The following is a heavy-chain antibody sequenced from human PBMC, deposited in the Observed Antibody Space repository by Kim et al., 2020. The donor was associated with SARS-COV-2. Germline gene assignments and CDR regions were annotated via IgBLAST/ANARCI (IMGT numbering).Heavy chain of an antibody. D-gene: IGHD4-17*01. CDR3: AAPLGYPYGWP. V-gene: IGHV3-21*01. Sequence: GGSLRLSCAVSGFTFSSYSMNWVRQAPGKGLEWVSSISSSSRYIYYADSVKGRFTISRDKAKNSLYLQMNSLRAEDTAVYYCAAPLGYPYGWPWGQGTRVTVSS. J-gene: IGHJ4*02. CDR2: ISSSSRYI. CDR1: GFTFSSYS.